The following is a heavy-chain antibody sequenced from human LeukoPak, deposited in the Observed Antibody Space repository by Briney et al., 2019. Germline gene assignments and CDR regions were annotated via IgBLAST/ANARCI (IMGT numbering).Heavy chain of an antibody. CDR2: IKQDGSEK. V-gene: IGHV3-7*01. CDR3: ASTYYDLWSGFHLDY. CDR1: GFTFSSYW. Sequence: GGSLRLSCAASGFTFSSYWMSWVRQAPGKGLEWVANIKQDGSEKYYVDSVKGRFTISRDNAKNSLYLQMNSLRAEDTAVYYCASTYYDLWSGFHLDYWGQGTLVTVSS. D-gene: IGHD3-3*01. J-gene: IGHJ4*02.